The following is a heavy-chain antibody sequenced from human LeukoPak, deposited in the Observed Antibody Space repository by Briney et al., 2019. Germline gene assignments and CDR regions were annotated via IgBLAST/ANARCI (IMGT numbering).Heavy chain of an antibody. CDR2: ISSSGSTI. J-gene: IGHJ4*02. D-gene: IGHD3-9*01. Sequence: GGSLRLSCAASGFTFSSYAMSWVRQAPGKGLEWVSYISSSGSTIYYADSVKGRFTISRGNAKNSLYLQMNSLRAEDTAVYYCAREDYDILTGYDYWGQGTLVTVSS. V-gene: IGHV3-48*04. CDR3: AREDYDILTGYDY. CDR1: GFTFSSYA.